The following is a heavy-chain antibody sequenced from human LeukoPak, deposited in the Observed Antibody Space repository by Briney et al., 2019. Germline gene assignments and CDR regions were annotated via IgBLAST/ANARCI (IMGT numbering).Heavy chain of an antibody. J-gene: IGHJ6*03. D-gene: IGHD3-22*01. CDR3: TAAAPKYYYDSSGSYYYYYMDV. CDR1: GFTFSNAW. V-gene: IGHV3-15*01. CDR2: IKSKTDGGTT. Sequence: GGSLRLSCAASGFTFSNAWMSWVRQAPGKGLEWVGRIKSKTDGGTTDYAAPVKGRFTISRDDSKNTLYLQMNSLKTEDTAVYYCTAAAPKYYYDSSGSYYYYYMDVCGKGTTVTVSS.